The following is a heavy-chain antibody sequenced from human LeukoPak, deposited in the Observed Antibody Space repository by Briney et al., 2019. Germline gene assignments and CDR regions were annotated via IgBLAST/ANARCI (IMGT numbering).Heavy chain of an antibody. Sequence: GGSLRLSCAASGFTFSSYAMSWVRQAPGKGLEWVSAISGSGGSTYYADSVKGRFTISRDNSKNTLYLQMNSLRAEDTAVYYCAKVRRQYYDILTGYYKPVYYFDYWGQGTLVTVSS. CDR2: ISGSGGST. CDR3: AKVRRQYYDILTGYYKPVYYFDY. V-gene: IGHV3-23*01. D-gene: IGHD3-9*01. CDR1: GFTFSSYA. J-gene: IGHJ4*02.